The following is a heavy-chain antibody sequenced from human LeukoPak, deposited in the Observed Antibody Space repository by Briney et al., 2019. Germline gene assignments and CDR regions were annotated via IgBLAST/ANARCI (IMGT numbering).Heavy chain of an antibody. CDR3: AKGYYDYIWGSYRADAFDI. J-gene: IGHJ3*02. V-gene: IGHV3-23*01. D-gene: IGHD3-16*02. CDR1: GFPFNSYV. Sequence: GGSLRLSCAASGFPFNSYVMTWVRQAPGKGLERVAVISGSGGLTYHADSVKGRFTVSRDNSKNTLYLQMNSLRAEDTAVYSCAKGYYDYIWGSYRADAFDIWGQGTMVTVSS. CDR2: ISGSGGLT.